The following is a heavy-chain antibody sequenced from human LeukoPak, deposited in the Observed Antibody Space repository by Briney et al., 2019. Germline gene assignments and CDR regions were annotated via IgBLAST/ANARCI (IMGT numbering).Heavy chain of an antibody. CDR2: ISTSVSTI. CDR1: GFDFSSYD. D-gene: IGHD4-17*01. Sequence: PGGSLRLSCAASGFDFSSYDKNWVRQAPGKGLEWVSHISTSVSTIYYGDSVNGCFTITEDNAKDSLFLHMNIRGDEDAAVYCGARGSDYGGGAFDIWGQGTMVTVSS. J-gene: IGHJ3*02. CDR3: ARGSDYGGGAFDI. V-gene: IGHV3-48*03.